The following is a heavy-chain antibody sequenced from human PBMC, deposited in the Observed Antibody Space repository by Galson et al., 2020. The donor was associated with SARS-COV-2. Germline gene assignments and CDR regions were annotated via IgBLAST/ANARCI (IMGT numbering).Heavy chain of an antibody. CDR1: GFTFSSYA. Sequence: GGSLRLSCAASGFTFSSYAMSWVRQAPGKGLEWVSAISGSGGSTYYADSVKGRFTISRDNSKNTLYLQMNSLRAEDTAVYYCAKGPYGYNFIKKDYWGQGTLVTVSS. J-gene: IGHJ4*02. V-gene: IGHV3-23*01. CDR3: AKGPYGYNFIKKDY. CDR2: ISGSGGST. D-gene: IGHD5-12*01.